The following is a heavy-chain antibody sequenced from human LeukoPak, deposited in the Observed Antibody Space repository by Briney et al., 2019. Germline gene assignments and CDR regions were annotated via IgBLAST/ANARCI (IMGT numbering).Heavy chain of an antibody. V-gene: IGHV4-34*11. CDR3: ARDDPVTAFDY. Sequence: PSETLSLTCAVYGGSFSGYYWSWIRQPPGKGPEWIGYIFYSGSTSYNPSLRSRVSLSLDPSKNRFSLRLRSITAADTAMYYCARDDPVTAFDYWGPGTLVIVSS. CDR2: IFYSGST. D-gene: IGHD2-21*02. CDR1: GGSFSGYY. J-gene: IGHJ4*02.